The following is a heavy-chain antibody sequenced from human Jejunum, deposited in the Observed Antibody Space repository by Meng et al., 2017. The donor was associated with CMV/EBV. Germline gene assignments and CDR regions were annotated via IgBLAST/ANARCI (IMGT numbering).Heavy chain of an antibody. J-gene: IGHJ5*02. CDR1: GFTYSNFW. V-gene: IGHV3-7*01. Sequence: CEVAGFTYSNFWMSWVRQYQGMGLEWVANIKQDGSATYYADSVKGRFTISRDNAKNSLYLQMDNLRADDTAVYYCVREDIVVFDNWGQGTLVTVSS. CDR2: IKQDGSAT. CDR3: VREDIVVFDN. D-gene: IGHD2-15*01.